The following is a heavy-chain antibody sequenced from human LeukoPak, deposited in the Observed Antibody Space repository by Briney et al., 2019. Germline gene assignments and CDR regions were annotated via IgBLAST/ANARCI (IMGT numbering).Heavy chain of an antibody. D-gene: IGHD3-3*01. CDR2: INTDGSST. CDR1: GFTFSSYW. V-gene: IGHV3-74*01. Sequence: PGGSLRLSCAASGFTFSSYWMHWVRQAPGKGLVWVSHINTDGSSTSYADSVKGRFTISRDNAKNTLYLQMNSLRAEDTAVYYCARGEEFGFLEWLLYEYWGQGTLVTVSS. CDR3: ARGEEFGFLEWLLYEY. J-gene: IGHJ4*02.